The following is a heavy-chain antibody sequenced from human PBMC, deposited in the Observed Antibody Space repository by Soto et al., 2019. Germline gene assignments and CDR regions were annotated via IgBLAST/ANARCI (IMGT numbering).Heavy chain of an antibody. V-gene: IGHV3-30*18. D-gene: IGHD3-22*01. CDR2: ISYDGSNK. CDR1: GFTFSSYG. CDR3: AKLPYYYDSSELPHFDY. J-gene: IGHJ4*02. Sequence: GGSLRLSCAASGFTFSSYGMHWVRQAPGKGLEWVAVISYDGSNKYYADSVKGRFTISRDNSKNTLYLQMNSLRAEDTAVYYCAKLPYYYDSSELPHFDYWGQGTLVTVSS.